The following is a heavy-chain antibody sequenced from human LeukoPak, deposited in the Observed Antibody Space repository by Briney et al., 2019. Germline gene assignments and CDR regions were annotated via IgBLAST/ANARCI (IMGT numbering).Heavy chain of an antibody. CDR1: GYTFTSYD. CDR3: ARRSDDYDSSAYYH. D-gene: IGHD3-22*01. Sequence: ASVKVSCKTSGYTFTSYDLNWVRQATGQGLEWMGWVNPNSGNTGYAQKFQGRVTMTMDPSISTAYMELSSLTSEDTAVYYCARRSDDYDSSAYYHWGQGTLVTVSS. CDR2: VNPNSGNT. V-gene: IGHV1-8*01. J-gene: IGHJ4*02.